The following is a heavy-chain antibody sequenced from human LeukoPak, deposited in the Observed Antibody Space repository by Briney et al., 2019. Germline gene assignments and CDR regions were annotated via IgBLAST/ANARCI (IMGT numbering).Heavy chain of an antibody. CDR3: ARDSPYSGLGNFDY. V-gene: IGHV3-74*01. Sequence: GGSLRLSCAASGFTFSSYWMHWVRQAPGKGLVWVSRINSDGSSTSYADSVKGRFTISRDNAKNTLYLQMNSPRAEDTAVYYCARDSPYSGLGNFDYWGQGTLVTVSS. CDR1: GFTFSSYW. CDR2: INSDGSST. J-gene: IGHJ4*02. D-gene: IGHD5-12*01.